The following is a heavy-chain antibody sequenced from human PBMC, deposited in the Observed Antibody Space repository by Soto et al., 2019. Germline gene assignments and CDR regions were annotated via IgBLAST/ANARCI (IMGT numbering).Heavy chain of an antibody. J-gene: IGHJ6*02. CDR1: GFTLGSYV. D-gene: IGHD5-12*01. V-gene: IGHV3-30-3*01. CDR2: ISYDGSNE. CDR3: GGDRYYYYYGMDV. Sequence: PRGSLRLSCAASGFTLGSYVMHWVRQAPGKGLEWVAVISYDGSNEDYADSVKGRFTISRDTSKNTLYLQMNSLRAEDTAVYYCGGDRYYYYYGMDVWGQGTTVTVSS.